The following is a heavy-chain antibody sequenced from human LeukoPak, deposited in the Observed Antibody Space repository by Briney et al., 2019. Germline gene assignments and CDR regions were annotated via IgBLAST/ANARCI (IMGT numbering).Heavy chain of an antibody. J-gene: IGHJ6*02. CDR2: IGSSGGNS. Sequence: GGSLRLSCAASGFTFCSYAMSWVRQAPGKGLEWVSAIGSSGGNSYYADSVKGQFTISRDNSKNTVYLQMNSLRAEDTAVYYCAKDLLYSSLGMDVWGQGTTVTVSS. CDR3: AKDLLYSSLGMDV. V-gene: IGHV3-23*01. D-gene: IGHD6-6*01. CDR1: GFTFCSYA.